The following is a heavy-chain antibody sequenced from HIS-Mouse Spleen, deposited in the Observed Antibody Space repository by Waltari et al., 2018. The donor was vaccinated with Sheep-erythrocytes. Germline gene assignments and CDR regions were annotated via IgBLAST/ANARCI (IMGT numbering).Heavy chain of an antibody. V-gene: IGHV3-21*01. J-gene: IGHJ4*02. D-gene: IGHD1-26*01. CDR3: ARVASGATFDY. Sequence: EVQLVESGGGLVKPGGSLRLSCAASGFTFSSYSMNWVRQAPGKGLEWVSSISSSSSYIYYADSVKGRFTISRDNAKNSLYLQMNRLRAEETAVYYCARVASGATFDYWGQGTLVTVSS. CDR1: GFTFSSYS. CDR2: ISSSSSYI.